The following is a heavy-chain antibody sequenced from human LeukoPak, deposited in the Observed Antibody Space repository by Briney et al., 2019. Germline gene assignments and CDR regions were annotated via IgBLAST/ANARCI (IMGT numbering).Heavy chain of an antibody. CDR1: GGSITGYY. D-gene: IGHD4-23*01. CDR2: IYYSGST. V-gene: IGHV4-59*01. J-gene: IGHJ3*02. Sequence: PSETLSLTCTVSGGSITGYYWSWIRQPPGKGLEWIGHIYYSGSTNYNPSLKSRVTISVDTSKNQFSLKLSSVTAADTAVYYCAREVPYGGNSGAFDIWGQGTMVTVSS. CDR3: AREVPYGGNSGAFDI.